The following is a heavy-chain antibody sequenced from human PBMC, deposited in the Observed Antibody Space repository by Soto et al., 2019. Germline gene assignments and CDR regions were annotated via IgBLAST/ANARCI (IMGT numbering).Heavy chain of an antibody. CDR3: ARNPIVGCSSTSCSILDYYYYGMHG. J-gene: IGHJ6*02. CDR1: GFTFSNYA. CDR2: ISGSGSIT. V-gene: IGHV3-23*01. D-gene: IGHD2-2*01. Sequence: GGSLRLSCAASGFTFSNYAMNWVRQAPGKGLEWVSVISGSGSITYYADSVKGRFTISRDNSKNTLYLQMNSLRAEDTAVYYCARNPIVGCSSTSCSILDYYYYGMHGWGQGTTVTVSS.